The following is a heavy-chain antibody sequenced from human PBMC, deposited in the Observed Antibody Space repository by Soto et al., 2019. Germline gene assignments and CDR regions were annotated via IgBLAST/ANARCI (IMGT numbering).Heavy chain of an antibody. CDR3: ATIPAFDY. V-gene: IGHV3-66*01. CDR1: GFTVSSNY. J-gene: IGHJ4*02. Sequence: EVQLVESGGGLVKPGGSLRLSCAASGFTVSSNYMSWVRQAPGKGLEWVSVIYSGGSTYDADSVKSRFTISRDNSKNTLYVHINSLRAGDTAVYYWATIPAFDYWGQGTLVTVSS. D-gene: IGHD2-2*02. CDR2: IYSGGST.